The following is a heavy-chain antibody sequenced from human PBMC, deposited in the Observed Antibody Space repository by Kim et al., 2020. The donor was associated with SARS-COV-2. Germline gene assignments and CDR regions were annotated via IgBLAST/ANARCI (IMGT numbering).Heavy chain of an antibody. CDR1: GGSISSGGYY. CDR2: IYYSGST. D-gene: IGHD3-10*01. J-gene: IGHJ3*02. CDR3: ARDMVRGVYAFDI. Sequence: SETLSLTCTVSGGSISSGGYYWSWIRQHPGKGLEWIGYIYYSGSTYYNPSLKSRVTISVDTSKNQFSLKLSSVTAADTAVYYCARDMVRGVYAFDIWGQGTMVTVSS. V-gene: IGHV4-31*03.